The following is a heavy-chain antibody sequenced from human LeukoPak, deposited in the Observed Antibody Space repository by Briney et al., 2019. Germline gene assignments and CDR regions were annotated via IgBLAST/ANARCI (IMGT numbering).Heavy chain of an antibody. CDR2: IYTSGST. D-gene: IGHD2-2*01. Sequence: KPSETLSLTCTVSGGSISSYYWSWIRQPAGKGLEWIARIYTSGSTNYNPSLKSRVTMSVDTSKNQFSLKLSSVTAADTAVYYCARDAPWYCSSTSCPVYWYFDLWGRGTLVTVSS. J-gene: IGHJ2*01. V-gene: IGHV4-4*07. CDR3: ARDAPWYCSSTSCPVYWYFDL. CDR1: GGSISSYY.